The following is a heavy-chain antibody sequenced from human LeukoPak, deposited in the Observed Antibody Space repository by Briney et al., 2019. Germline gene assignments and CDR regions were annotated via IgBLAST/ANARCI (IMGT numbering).Heavy chain of an antibody. CDR1: GLPFNSFW. D-gene: IGHD2-21*01. J-gene: IGHJ4*02. Sequence: PGGSLRLSCVISGLPFNSFWMHWVRQAPGEGLVWDSRINSDGSSSAYADSVEGRFTISRNDAKNVLYLHMNSLRADDTAVYYCAICFSGCDYWGQGTLVTVSS. CDR2: INSDGSSS. V-gene: IGHV3-74*01. CDR3: AICFSGCDY.